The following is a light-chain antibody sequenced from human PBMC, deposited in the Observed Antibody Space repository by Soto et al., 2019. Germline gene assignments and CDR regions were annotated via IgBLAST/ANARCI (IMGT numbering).Light chain of an antibody. CDR2: EVS. CDR1: SHDIGNGYNY. V-gene: IGLV2-14*01. CDR3: TSYTRSSTLYV. Sequence: QSALTQPASVSGSPGQSITISCTGTSHDIGNGYNYVSWYQQHPGKAPKLMIYEVSNRPSGVSNRFSGSKSGNTASLTISGLQAEDAADYYCTSYTRSSTLYVFGTGTQLTVL. J-gene: IGLJ1*01.